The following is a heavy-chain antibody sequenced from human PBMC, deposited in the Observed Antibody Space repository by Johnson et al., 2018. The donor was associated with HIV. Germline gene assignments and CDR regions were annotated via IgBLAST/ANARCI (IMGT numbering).Heavy chain of an antibody. J-gene: IGHJ3*01. CDR1: GFTVSSNY. D-gene: IGHD5/OR15-5a*01. V-gene: IGHV3-66*01. CDR3: ASDNLRAFDV. Sequence: VQLVESGGGLVQPGGSLRLSCAASGFTVSSNYMSWVRQAPGRGLEWVAFIDSGGSTYYADTVKGRFTISRDNSKNTLFLQMNSLRAEDTAVYYCASDNLRAFDVWGQGTTVTVS. CDR2: IDSGGST.